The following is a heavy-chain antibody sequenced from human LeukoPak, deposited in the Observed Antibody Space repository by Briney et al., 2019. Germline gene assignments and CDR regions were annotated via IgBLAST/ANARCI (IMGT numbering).Heavy chain of an antibody. J-gene: IGHJ4*02. CDR1: GGSISAYY. D-gene: IGHD2-8*02. V-gene: IGHV4-59*01. CDR2: IYNSGSA. Sequence: SETLSLTCTVSGGSISAYYWSWIRQPPGKGLEWIGYIYNSGSANYNPSHQSRVTILVDTSKEQFSLKVSSVTAVDTAVYYCAREAAVGTGGFDYWGQGTLVTVSP. CDR3: AREAAVGTGGFDY.